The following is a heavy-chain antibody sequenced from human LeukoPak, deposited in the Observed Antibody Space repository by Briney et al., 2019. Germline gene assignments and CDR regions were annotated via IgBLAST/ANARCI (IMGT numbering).Heavy chain of an antibody. V-gene: IGHV3-23*01. CDR2: KSGSGGST. CDR1: GFIFSNYA. D-gene: IGHD1-26*01. CDR3: AKVEDGDQWARKNSFDY. J-gene: IGHJ4*02. Sequence: GGSLRLSCVASGFIFSNYAMVWVRQAPGKGLEWVSAKSGSGGSTYYADSVKGRFTISRDNAKNVLYLQMNSLRVEDTAVYYCAKVEDGDQWARKNSFDYWGQGTLVTVSS.